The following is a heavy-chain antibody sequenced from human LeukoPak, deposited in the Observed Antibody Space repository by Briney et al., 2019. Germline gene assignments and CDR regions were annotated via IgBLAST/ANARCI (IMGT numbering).Heavy chain of an antibody. Sequence: GESLKISCKGSGYSFASYWIGWVRQMPGKGLEWMGIIYPGDSNTRYSPSFQGQVTISADKSISTAYLHWSSLEASDTAMYYCARQEGRLYYFDVWGRGTLVTVSS. CDR1: GYSFASYW. CDR2: IYPGDSNT. J-gene: IGHJ2*01. V-gene: IGHV5-51*01. CDR3: ARQEGRLYYFDV.